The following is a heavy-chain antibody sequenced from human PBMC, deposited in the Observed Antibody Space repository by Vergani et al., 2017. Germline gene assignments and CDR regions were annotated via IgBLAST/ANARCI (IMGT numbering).Heavy chain of an antibody. J-gene: IGHJ6*02. CDR2: ISSSSSYT. V-gene: IGHV3-11*05. Sequence: VQLVESGGGLVQPGGSLRLSCAASGFTFSDYYMSWIRQAPGKGLEWVSYISSSSSYTNYADSVKGRFTISRDNAKNSLYLQMNSLRAEDTAVYYCARDLRRHRPYYYGMDVWGQGTTVTVSS. CDR1: GFTFSDYY. CDR3: ARDLRRHRPYYYGMDV.